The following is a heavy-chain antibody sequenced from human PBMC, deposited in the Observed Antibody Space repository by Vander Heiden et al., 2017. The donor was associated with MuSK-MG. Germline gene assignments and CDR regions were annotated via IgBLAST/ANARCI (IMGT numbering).Heavy chain of an antibody. CDR3: ARDGYYYDSTDYDALDI. D-gene: IGHD3-22*01. CDR1: EDTFSSFA. CDR2: TIPILGIA. Sequence: QVQLVQSGAEVKKPGSSVKCSCKASEDTFSSFAISWVRQAHGQGLEWRGGTIPILGIANFAQKFQGRVTITADRSTSTGYMELNSLRSEDTAVYYCARDGYYYDSTDYDALDIWGQGTMVTVSS. V-gene: IGHV1-69*10. J-gene: IGHJ3*02.